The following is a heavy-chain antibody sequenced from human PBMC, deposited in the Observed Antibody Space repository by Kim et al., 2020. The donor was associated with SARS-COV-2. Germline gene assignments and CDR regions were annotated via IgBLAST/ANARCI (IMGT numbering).Heavy chain of an antibody. D-gene: IGHD5-18*01. CDR3: AREEVATPELWSYYYYYYGMDV. Sequence: GGSLRLSCAASGFTFSSYWMHWVRQAPGKGLVWVSRINSDGSSPSYADSVKGRFTISRDNAKNTLYLQMNSLRAEDTAVYYCAREEVATPELWSYYYYYYGMDVWGQGTTVIVSS. V-gene: IGHV3-74*01. CDR1: GFTFSSYW. CDR2: INSDGSSP. J-gene: IGHJ6*02.